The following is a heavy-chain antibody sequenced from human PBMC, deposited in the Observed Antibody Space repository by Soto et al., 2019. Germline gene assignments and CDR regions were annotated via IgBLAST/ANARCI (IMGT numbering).Heavy chain of an antibody. D-gene: IGHD3-22*01. CDR2: ISAYNGNT. Sequence: AASVKVSCKASGYTFTSYGISWVRQAPGQGLEWMGWISAYNGNTNYAQKLQGRVTMTTDTSTSTAYMELRSLRSDDTAVYYCARVRDYYDSSGYYYLGYFQHWGQGTLVTVSS. CDR1: GYTFTSYG. V-gene: IGHV1-18*01. CDR3: ARVRDYYDSSGYYYLGYFQH. J-gene: IGHJ1*01.